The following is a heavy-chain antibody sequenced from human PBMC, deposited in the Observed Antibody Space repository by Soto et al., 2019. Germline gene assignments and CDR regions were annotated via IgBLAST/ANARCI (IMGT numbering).Heavy chain of an antibody. J-gene: IGHJ3*02. CDR1: GGTFNNYA. Sequence: QVQLVQSGAEVKKPGSSVKVSCKAPGGTFNNYAISWVRQAPGQGLEWMGGIIPLFGTTNYAQKFQGRVTITADESTSTAYMELSSLRSEDTAFYYCARPRSHYYDRSAERAFDIWGQGTMVTVSS. V-gene: IGHV1-69*01. CDR2: IIPLFGTT. D-gene: IGHD3-22*01. CDR3: ARPRSHYYDRSAERAFDI.